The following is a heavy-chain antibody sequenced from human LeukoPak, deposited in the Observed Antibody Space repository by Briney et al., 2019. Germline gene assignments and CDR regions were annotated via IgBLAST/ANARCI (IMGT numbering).Heavy chain of an antibody. J-gene: IGHJ5*02. V-gene: IGHV4-38-2*01. Sequence: NPSETLSLTCDVSGYPIRSDSYWGWVRQPPGKGLEWIASISHTGSTYYNPSPKSRVTMSVDTSKNQFSLNLSSVTAADTAVYYCARNATVIRALRFLERGGWFDPWGQGTLVTVSS. CDR1: GYPIRSDSY. D-gene: IGHD3-3*01. CDR3: ARNATVIRALRFLERGGWFDP. CDR2: ISHTGST.